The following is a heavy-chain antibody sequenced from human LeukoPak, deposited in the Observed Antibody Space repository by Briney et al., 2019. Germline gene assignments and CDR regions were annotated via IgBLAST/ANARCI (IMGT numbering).Heavy chain of an antibody. CDR2: ISSGGTYE. CDR1: GFTLSNYA. J-gene: IGHJ4*02. D-gene: IGHD3-10*01. Sequence: GGSLRLSCAASGFTLSNYAMHWVRQAPGKGLEWVSLISSGGTYEYYADSVKGRFTISRDNSKNTLYLQLNSLRAEDTAVYYCARDSTYYYDSGSSGPHYFDNWGQGTLVTVSS. CDR3: ARDSTYYYDSGSSGPHYFDN. V-gene: IGHV3-30*01.